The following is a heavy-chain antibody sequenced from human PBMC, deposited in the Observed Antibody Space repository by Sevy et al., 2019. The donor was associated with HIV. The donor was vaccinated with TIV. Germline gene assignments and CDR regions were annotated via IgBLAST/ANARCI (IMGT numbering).Heavy chain of an antibody. CDR1: GFTFSPYG. J-gene: IGHJ6*02. V-gene: IGHV3-23*01. CDR2: MSGSGAFT. Sequence: GGSLRLSCAASGFTFSPYGMTWVRQAPGNGLEWVSSMSGSGAFTHYADSVKGRYTISRDNSKNTVYLQMNSLRAEDTAVYYCARLGGYEDTYYYYAMDVWGQGTTVTVSS. CDR3: ARLGGYEDTYYYYAMDV. D-gene: IGHD5-12*01.